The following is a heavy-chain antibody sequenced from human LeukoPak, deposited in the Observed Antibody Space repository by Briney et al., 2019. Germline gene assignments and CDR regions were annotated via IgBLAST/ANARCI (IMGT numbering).Heavy chain of an antibody. D-gene: IGHD3-22*01. CDR2: IYYSGST. CDR1: GYSISSGYY. CDR3: AREASGLYDSSGYYLPSGAFDI. V-gene: IGHV4-38-2*02. J-gene: IGHJ3*02. Sequence: SETLSLTCTVSGYSISSGYYWGWIRQPPGKGLEWIGSIYYSGSTYYNPSLKSRVTISVDTSKNQFSLKLSSVTAADTAVYYCAREASGLYDSSGYYLPSGAFDIWGQGTMVTVSS.